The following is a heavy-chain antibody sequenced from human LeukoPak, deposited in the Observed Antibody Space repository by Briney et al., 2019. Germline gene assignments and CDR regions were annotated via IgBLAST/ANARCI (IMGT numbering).Heavy chain of an antibody. Sequence: GRSLRPSCVAFWFILRAYGMDWVRHAPGQGLEFISSIIADGGTTFHAPSMKGRSTISTSNSKNTIYIQIASLRIDDPTLYCCARGRGGAPFDLWGHGTVISVS. CDR2: IIADGGTT. V-gene: IGHV3-64*01. J-gene: IGHJ4*01. CDR3: ARGRGGAPFDL. D-gene: IGHD3-10*01. CDR1: WFILRAYG.